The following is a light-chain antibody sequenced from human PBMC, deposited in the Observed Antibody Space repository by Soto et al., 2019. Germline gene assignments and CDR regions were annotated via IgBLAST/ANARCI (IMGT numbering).Light chain of an antibody. Sequence: AVVTQEPSLTVSPGGTVNLTFASSTGAVTNGHYPCWFQQKPCQAPRTLIYDTSNRHSWTPGRFSGSLLGGKAALTLPGAQPEDEAEYYCLLSYNGPYVFGTGTKVTVL. V-gene: IGLV7-46*01. CDR2: DTS. CDR3: LLSYNGPYV. CDR1: TGAVTNGHY. J-gene: IGLJ1*01.